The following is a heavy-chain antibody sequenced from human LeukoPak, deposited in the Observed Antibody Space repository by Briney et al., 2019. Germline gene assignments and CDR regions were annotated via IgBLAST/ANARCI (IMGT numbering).Heavy chain of an antibody. J-gene: IGHJ3*02. V-gene: IGHV4-59*01. CDR1: GGSISSYY. CDR2: IYYSGST. CDR3: ARPLTDGAFDI. Sequence: SKTLSLTCTVSGGSISSYYWSWIRQPPGKGLEWIGYIYYSGSTNHNPSLKSRVTISVDTSKNQFSLKLSSVTAADTAVYYCARPLTDGAFDIWGQGTMVTVSS. D-gene: IGHD3-16*01.